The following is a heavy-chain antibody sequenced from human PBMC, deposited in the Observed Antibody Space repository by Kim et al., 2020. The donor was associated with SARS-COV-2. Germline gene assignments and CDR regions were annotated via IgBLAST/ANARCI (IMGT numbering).Heavy chain of an antibody. D-gene: IGHD3-10*01. J-gene: IGHJ4*02. V-gene: IGHV3-30*04. CDR3: ARDPNYGSGSYCLFDY. CDR1: GFTFSSYA. CDR2: ISYDGSNK. Sequence: GGSLRLSCAASGFTFSSYAMHWVRQAPGKGLEWVAVISYDGSNKYYADSVKGRFTISRDNSKNTLYLQMNSLRAEDTAVYYCARDPNYGSGSYCLFDYWGQGTLVTVSS.